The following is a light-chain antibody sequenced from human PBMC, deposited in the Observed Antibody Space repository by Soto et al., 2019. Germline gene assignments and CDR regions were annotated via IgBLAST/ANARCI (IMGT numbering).Light chain of an antibody. Sequence: DIQMTQSHSTLSASVGDRVTISCRASQGTSNYLAWYQQKPGKAPNLLIYDASTLERGVPSRFSGTGSGTEFTLTIDRLQPDDFAPYYCQQYHTSSITFGQGTRLEIK. CDR1: QGTSNY. CDR3: QQYHTSSIT. V-gene: IGKV1-5*01. CDR2: DAS. J-gene: IGKJ5*01.